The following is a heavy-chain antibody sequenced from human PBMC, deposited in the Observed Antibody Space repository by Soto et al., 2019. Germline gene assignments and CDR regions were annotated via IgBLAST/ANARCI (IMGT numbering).Heavy chain of an antibody. V-gene: IGHV3-23*01. J-gene: IGHJ4*02. CDR2: ISGSGRST. D-gene: IGHD1-26*01. CDR3: SGAESPDPAYFSLY. CDR1: VFTFSSYT. Sequence: GGSLRLSCAASVFTFSSYTMSWARQAPGKGLEWVSTISGSGRSTYYADSVKGRFTVSRDNSSTTLYLQMNSLNIEDSAVYYCSGAESPDPAYFSLYWGQGTPVTVSS.